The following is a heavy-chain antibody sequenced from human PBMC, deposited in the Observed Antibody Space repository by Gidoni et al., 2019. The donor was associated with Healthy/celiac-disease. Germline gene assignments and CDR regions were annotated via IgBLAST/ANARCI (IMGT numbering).Heavy chain of an antibody. CDR3: ATFADYYYYYGMDV. V-gene: IGHV3-7*01. Sequence: EVQLVESGGGLVQPGGSLRLSCAASGFTFSSYWMSWVRQAPGKGREWVANIKQDGSEKYYVDSVKGRFTISRDNAKNSLYLQMNSLRAEDTAVYYCATFADYYYYYGMDVWGQGTTVTVSS. CDR2: IKQDGSEK. J-gene: IGHJ6*02. CDR1: GFTFSSYW.